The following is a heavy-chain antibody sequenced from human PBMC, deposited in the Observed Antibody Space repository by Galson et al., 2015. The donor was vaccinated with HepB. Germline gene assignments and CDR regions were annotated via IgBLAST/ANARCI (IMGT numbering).Heavy chain of an antibody. J-gene: IGHJ6*02. V-gene: IGHV3-11*01. Sequence: SLRLSCAVSGLAFSDSYMSWIRQAPGKGLEWISYIDKRGATIYYADSVKGRFTISRDNAKKSLYLQMNSLRVEDTAVYYCARGHYGLDVWGQGTTVTVSS. CDR1: GLAFSDSY. CDR3: ARGHYGLDV. CDR2: IDKRGATI.